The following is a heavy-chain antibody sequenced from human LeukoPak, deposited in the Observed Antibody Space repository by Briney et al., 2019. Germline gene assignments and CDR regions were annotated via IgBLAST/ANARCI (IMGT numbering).Heavy chain of an antibody. CDR3: ARVSGYSGYGFRYYFDY. V-gene: IGHV3-7*03. Sequence: GGSLRLSCAVSGFTFSSYWMSWVRQAPGKGLEWVANIKQDGSEKYYVDSVKGRFTISRDNAKNSLYLQMNSLRAEDTAVYYCARVSGYSGYGFRYYFDYWGQGTLVTVSS. J-gene: IGHJ4*02. D-gene: IGHD5-12*01. CDR1: GFTFSSYW. CDR2: IKQDGSEK.